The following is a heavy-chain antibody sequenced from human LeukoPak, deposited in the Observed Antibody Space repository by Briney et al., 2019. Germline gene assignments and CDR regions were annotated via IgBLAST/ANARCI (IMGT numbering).Heavy chain of an antibody. CDR2: IYYTGST. D-gene: IGHD6-13*01. V-gene: IGHV4-39*07. CDR1: GDSVSSTSDN. J-gene: IGHJ3*02. CDR3: ARDQGSSSWYGDAFDI. Sequence: SETLSLTCSVSGDSVSSTSDNWGWIRQPPGKGLEWIGNIYYTGSTYYNPSLKSRVTMSVDTSNNQFSLKLSSVTAADTAVYYCARDQGSSSWYGDAFDIWGQGTMVTVSS.